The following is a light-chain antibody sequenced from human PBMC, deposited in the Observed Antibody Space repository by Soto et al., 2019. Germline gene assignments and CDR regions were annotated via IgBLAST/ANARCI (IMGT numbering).Light chain of an antibody. CDR3: QQYNRYST. J-gene: IGKJ1*01. V-gene: IGKV1-5*03. Sequence: DIQMTQSPATLSGSVGDRVIITCRASQTISSWFAWYQQKPGKAPKLLIYKASTLKSGVPSRFSGSGSGTEFTLTISSLQPDDSATYYCQQYNRYSTFGQGTKVDIK. CDR2: KAS. CDR1: QTISSW.